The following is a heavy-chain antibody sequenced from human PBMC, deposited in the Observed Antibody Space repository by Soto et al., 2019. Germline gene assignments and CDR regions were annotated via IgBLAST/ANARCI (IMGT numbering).Heavy chain of an antibody. D-gene: IGHD2-21*01. V-gene: IGHV3-23*01. CDR2: ISGSGGST. CDR3: AKVIEEATIVRRAQHDYPTQRSADL. J-gene: IGHJ2*01. Sequence: RLAPGKGLGWVSAISGSGGSTYYADSVKGRFTISRDNSKNTLYLQMNSLRAEDTAVYYCAKVIEEATIVRRAQHDYPTQRSADL.